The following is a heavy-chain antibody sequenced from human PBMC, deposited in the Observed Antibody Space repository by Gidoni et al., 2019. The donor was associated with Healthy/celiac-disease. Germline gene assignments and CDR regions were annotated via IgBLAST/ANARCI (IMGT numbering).Heavy chain of an antibody. J-gene: IGHJ3*02. CDR1: GFTFSSYE. V-gene: IGHV3-48*03. Sequence: EVQLVESGGGLVQLGGSLRLSCAASGFTFSSYEMNWVRQAPGKGLEWVSYISSSGSTIYYADSVKGRFTISRDNAKNSLYLQMNSLRAEDTAVYYCARDFWAVAKEWGAFDIWGQGTMVTVSS. CDR3: ARDFWAVAKEWGAFDI. CDR2: ISSSGSTI. D-gene: IGHD6-19*01.